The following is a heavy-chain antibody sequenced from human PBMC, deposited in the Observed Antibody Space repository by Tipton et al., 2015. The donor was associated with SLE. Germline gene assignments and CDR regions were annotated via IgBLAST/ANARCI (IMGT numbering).Heavy chain of an antibody. Sequence: GSLRLSCAVSGFSFSSFAMAWVRQAPGKGLEWVSILYSAGSSYQADSVRGRFSISRDTSKDTLYLQMNSLRAEDTAVYYCARGSGPYCTGGVCYTWIGHLDHWGRGTLVAVSA. V-gene: IGHV3-23*03. CDR1: GFSFSSFA. D-gene: IGHD2-8*02. CDR3: ARGSGPYCTGGVCYTWIGHLDH. J-gene: IGHJ4*02. CDR2: LYSAGSS.